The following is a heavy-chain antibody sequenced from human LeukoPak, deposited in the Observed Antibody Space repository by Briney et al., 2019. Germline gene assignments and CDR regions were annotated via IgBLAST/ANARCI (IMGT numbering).Heavy chain of an antibody. CDR3: AKEIGYSSGWYGGFDY. V-gene: IGHV3-43D*03. J-gene: IGHJ4*02. D-gene: IGHD6-19*01. Sequence: GGSLRLSCAASGFTFDDYAMHWVRQAPGKGLEWVSLISWDGGSTYYADSVKGRFTISRDNSKNSLYLQMNSLRAEDTALYYCAKEIGYSSGWYGGFDYWGQGTLVTVSS. CDR1: GFTFDDYA. CDR2: ISWDGGST.